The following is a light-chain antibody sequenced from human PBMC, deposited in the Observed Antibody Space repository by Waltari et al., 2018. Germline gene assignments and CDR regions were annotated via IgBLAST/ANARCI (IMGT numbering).Light chain of an antibody. J-gene: IGLJ2*01. V-gene: IGLV3-1*01. CDR3: QAWDITTKVV. Sequence: SYELTQPPSISVSPGQTARLTCSGEKLAAKYVSWYQQKSGQSPTLVIYQDNKRPSGIHERFSGSNSGNTATLTISETQTFDEADFYCQAWDITTKVVFGGGTKLTVL. CDR1: KLAAKY. CDR2: QDN.